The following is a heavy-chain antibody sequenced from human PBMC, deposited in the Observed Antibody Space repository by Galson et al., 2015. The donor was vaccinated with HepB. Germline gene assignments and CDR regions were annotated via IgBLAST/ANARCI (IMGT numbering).Heavy chain of an antibody. CDR2: ISYDGSNK. Sequence: SLRLSCAASGFTFSSYGMHWVRQAPGKGLEWVAVISYDGSNKYYADSVKGRFTISRDNSKNTLYLQMNSLRAEDTAVYYCAKARGASVFDYWGQGTLVTVSS. V-gene: IGHV3-30*18. CDR1: GFTFSSYG. CDR3: AKARGASVFDY. J-gene: IGHJ4*02. D-gene: IGHD3-10*01.